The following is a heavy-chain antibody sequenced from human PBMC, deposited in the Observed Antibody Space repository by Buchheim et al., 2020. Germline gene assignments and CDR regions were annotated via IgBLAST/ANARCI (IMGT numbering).Heavy chain of an antibody. J-gene: IGHJ5*02. D-gene: IGHD3-22*01. Sequence: QLQLQESGPGLVKPSETLSLTCTVSGGSISSSSYYWGWIRQPPGKGLEWIGSIYYSGSTYYNPSLKSRVTISVDTSKNQFSLKLSSVTAADTAVYYCARSYYYDSSGYYGNQWFDPWGQGTL. CDR3: ARSYYYDSSGYYGNQWFDP. CDR2: IYYSGST. CDR1: GGSISSSSYY. V-gene: IGHV4-39*01.